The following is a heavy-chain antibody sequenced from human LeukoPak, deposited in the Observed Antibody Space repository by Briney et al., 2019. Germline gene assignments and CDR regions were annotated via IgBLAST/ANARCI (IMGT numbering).Heavy chain of an antibody. CDR2: IYYSGST. D-gene: IGHD3-3*01. V-gene: IGHV4-39*01. CDR3: ARHSIFGVVERRWFDP. Sequence: SETLSLTCTVSGGSISSSSYYWGWIRQPPGKGLEWIGSIYYSGSTYYNPSLKSRVTISVDTSKNQFSLKLSSVTAADTAVYYCARHSIFGVVERRWFDPWGQGTRVTVSS. CDR1: GGSISSSSYY. J-gene: IGHJ5*02.